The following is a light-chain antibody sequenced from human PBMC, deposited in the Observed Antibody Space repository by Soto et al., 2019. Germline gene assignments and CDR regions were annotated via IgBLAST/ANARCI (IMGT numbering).Light chain of an antibody. CDR2: DAS. CDR1: QSISIW. V-gene: IGKV1-5*01. J-gene: IGKJ1*01. CDR3: QQYNNYFSWT. Sequence: DIQMTQSPSTLSASVGDRVTITCRASQSISIWLAWYQQKPGKAPNILIYDASTLVSGVPSRFSGSGSGTEFTLTISSLQPDDSATYYCQQYNNYFSWTFGQGTKVDIK.